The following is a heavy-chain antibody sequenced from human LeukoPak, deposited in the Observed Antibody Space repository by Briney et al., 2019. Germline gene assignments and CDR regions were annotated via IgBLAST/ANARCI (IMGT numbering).Heavy chain of an antibody. Sequence: PSETLSLTCTVSGGSITSYYWSWIRQPPGKGLEWIGYIYYSGSTNYNPSPKSRVTISRDTSKNQFSLKLSSVTAADTAVYYCARRHSSGWYRDAFDIWGQGTMVTVSS. J-gene: IGHJ3*02. V-gene: IGHV4-59*01. CDR3: ARRHSSGWYRDAFDI. D-gene: IGHD6-19*01. CDR2: IYYSGST. CDR1: GGSITSYY.